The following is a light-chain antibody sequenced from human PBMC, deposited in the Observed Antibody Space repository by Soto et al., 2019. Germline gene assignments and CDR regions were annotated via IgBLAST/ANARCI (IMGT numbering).Light chain of an antibody. V-gene: IGLV2-14*01. CDR2: DVS. Sequence: QSALTQPDSVSGSPGQSITISCTGTSRDVGGYNYVSWYQQHPGKAPKLMIYDVSNRPSGVSNRFSGSKSGNTASLTISGLQAEDEADYYCSSYTSSSTSVVFGGGTKVAVL. CDR1: SRDVGGYNY. J-gene: IGLJ2*01. CDR3: SSYTSSSTSVV.